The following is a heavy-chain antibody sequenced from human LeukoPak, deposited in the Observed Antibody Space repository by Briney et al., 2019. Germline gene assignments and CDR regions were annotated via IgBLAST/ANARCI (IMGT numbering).Heavy chain of an antibody. CDR2: TSYDGSNK. D-gene: IGHD5-18*01. J-gene: IGHJ4*02. V-gene: IGHV3-30*18. Sequence: PGRSLRLSCAASGFTFSSYGMHWVRQAPGKGLEWVAVTSYDGSNKYYADSVKGRFTISRDNSKNTLYLQMNSLRAEDTAVYYCAKGAHTAENWGQGTLVTVSS. CDR3: AKGAHTAEN. CDR1: GFTFSSYG.